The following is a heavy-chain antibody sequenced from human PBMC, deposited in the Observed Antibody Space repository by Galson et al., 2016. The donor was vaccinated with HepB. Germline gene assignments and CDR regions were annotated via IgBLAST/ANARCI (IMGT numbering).Heavy chain of an antibody. CDR2: ISYDGSKK. CDR1: GFTFSSYG. CDR3: AKNDILTGYSAFDY. J-gene: IGHJ4*02. V-gene: IGHV3-30*18. D-gene: IGHD3-9*01. Sequence: SLRLSCAASGFTFSSYGMNWVRQAPGKGLEWVAVISYDGSKKYYADSAKGRFTITRDNSKNTLYLQMNSLIAEDTAVYYCAKNDILTGYSAFDYWGQGTLVTVSS.